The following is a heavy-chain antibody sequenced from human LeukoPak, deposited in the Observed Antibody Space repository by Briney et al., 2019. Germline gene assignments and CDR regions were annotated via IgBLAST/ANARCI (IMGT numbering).Heavy chain of an antibody. CDR1: DEVITSNNW. Sequence: KTSETLSLTCTVSDEVITSNNWWSWVRQSPGKGLEWIGEIFHSGTTRYNPSLKSRVTISVDRSKNQFSLNLSSVTAADTAVYYCARDQGYDYVPHGFDIWAKGQWSPSLQ. D-gene: IGHD3-16*01. J-gene: IGHJ3*02. V-gene: IGHV4-4*02. CDR2: IFHSGTT. CDR3: ARDQGYDYVPHGFDI.